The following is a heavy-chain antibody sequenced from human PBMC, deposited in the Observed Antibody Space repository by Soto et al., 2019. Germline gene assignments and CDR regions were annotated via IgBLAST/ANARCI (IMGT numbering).Heavy chain of an antibody. Sequence: ASVKVSCKASGYTFTSYGISWVRQAPGQGLEWMGWISPYNGNTNYAQKLQGRVTMTTDTSTSTAYMELRSLRSDDTAVYYCARDGYYYGSGSYTPPGYWGQGTLVTVSS. V-gene: IGHV1-18*01. CDR3: ARDGYYYGSGSYTPPGY. CDR2: ISPYNGNT. CDR1: GYTFTSYG. J-gene: IGHJ4*02. D-gene: IGHD3-10*01.